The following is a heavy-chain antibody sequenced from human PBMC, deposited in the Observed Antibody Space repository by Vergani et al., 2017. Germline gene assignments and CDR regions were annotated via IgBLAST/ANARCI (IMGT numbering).Heavy chain of an antibody. CDR3: ARTITTYETLDY. D-gene: IGHD1-14*01. CDR2: IWYDGSNK. V-gene: IGHV3-33*01. CDR1: GFTFSSYG. Sequence: QVQLVESGGGVVQPGRSLRLSCAASGFTFSSYGMHWVRQAPGKGLEWVAVIWYDGSNKYYADSVKGRFTISRDNAKNSLYLQMNSLRAEDTAVYYCARTITTYETLDYWGQGTLVTVSS. J-gene: IGHJ4*02.